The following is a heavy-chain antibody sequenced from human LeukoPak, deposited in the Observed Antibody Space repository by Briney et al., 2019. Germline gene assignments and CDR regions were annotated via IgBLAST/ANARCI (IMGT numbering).Heavy chain of an antibody. Sequence: SETLSLTCTVSGVSISNNNYYWGWIRQPPGKGLEWIGTIYSSGSTYYIPSLKSRLTMSIDTSKNQFSLKLSSMTAADTAVYYCARHSSSWSPNPDYWGQGTLVIVSS. D-gene: IGHD6-13*01. V-gene: IGHV4-39*01. CDR1: GVSISNNNYY. CDR3: ARHSSSWSPNPDY. CDR2: IYSSGST. J-gene: IGHJ4*02.